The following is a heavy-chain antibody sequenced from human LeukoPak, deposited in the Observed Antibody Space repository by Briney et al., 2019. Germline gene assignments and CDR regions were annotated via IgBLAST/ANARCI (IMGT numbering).Heavy chain of an antibody. J-gene: IGHJ6*02. CDR2: INHSGST. D-gene: IGHD3-22*01. CDR1: GGSFSGYY. Sequence: PSETLSLTCAVYGGSFSGYYWSWIRQPPGKGLEWIGEINHSGSTNYNPSLKSRVTISVDTSKNQFSLKLSSVTAADTAVYYCARGVRYYDSSGYSYYYYGMDVWGQGTTATVSS. CDR3: ARGVRYYDSSGYSYYYYGMDV. V-gene: IGHV4-34*01.